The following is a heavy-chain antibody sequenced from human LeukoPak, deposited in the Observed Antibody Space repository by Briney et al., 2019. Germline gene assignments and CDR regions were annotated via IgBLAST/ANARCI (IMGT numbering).Heavy chain of an antibody. CDR1: GFTFSDYS. CDR2: IGSSTTSHI. Sequence: GGTLRLSCAASGFTFSDYSMNWVRQAPGKGLEWISCIGSSTTSHIYYADSVNGRSTISRDNAKSSLYLQMNGLRSEDTAVYYCARDRSNSRDLDNWGQGTLVTVSS. CDR3: ARDRSNSRDLDN. J-gene: IGHJ4*02. D-gene: IGHD4-11*01. V-gene: IGHV3-21*01.